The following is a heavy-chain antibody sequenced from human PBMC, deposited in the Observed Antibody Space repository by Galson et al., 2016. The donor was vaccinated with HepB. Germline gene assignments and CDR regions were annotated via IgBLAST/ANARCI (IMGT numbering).Heavy chain of an antibody. CDR1: GDSVSSNSAA. CDR3: AREWQSGFTYWCFDL. D-gene: IGHD5-12*01. CDR2: TYYRSKWYN. J-gene: IGHJ2*01. Sequence: CAISGDSVSSNSAAWNWIRQSPSRGLEWLGRTYYRSKWYNDYAGSVKRRISINPDTAKNQFSLQLTSVTLEDTAVYYCAREWQSGFTYWCFDLWGRGTLVTVSS. V-gene: IGHV6-1*01.